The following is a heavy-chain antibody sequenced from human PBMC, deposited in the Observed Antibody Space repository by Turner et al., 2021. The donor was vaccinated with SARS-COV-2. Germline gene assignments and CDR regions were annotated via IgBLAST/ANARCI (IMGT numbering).Heavy chain of an antibody. CDR3: AKDSSEEPLDY. CDR2: IIPIFGTA. V-gene: IGHV1-69*01. CDR1: GGTLSNYA. D-gene: IGHD1-26*01. Sequence: QVQLVQSGAEVKKPGSWGKVACKDCGGTLSNYAITWVRQAPGQGLEWMGGIIPIFGTANYAQKFQGRVTITADESTSTAYMELSSLRSEDTAVYYWAKDSSEEPLDYWGQGTLVTVSS. J-gene: IGHJ4*02.